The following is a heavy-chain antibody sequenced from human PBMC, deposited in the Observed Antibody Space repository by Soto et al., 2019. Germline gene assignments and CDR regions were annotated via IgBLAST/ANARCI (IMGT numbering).Heavy chain of an antibody. CDR1: GAALSSGGYF. D-gene: IGHD6-19*01. V-gene: IGHV4-61*08. Sequence: PETLSLNCTVAGAALSSGGYFDTWGLQPPGKGLEWLGYIYYSGGTNYNPSFKSRVTISLDKSKSQFSLRLISVTAADTAVYYCTREQSDDNYFDPWGQGTLVTVS. CDR3: TREQSDDNYFDP. CDR2: IYYSGGT. J-gene: IGHJ5*02.